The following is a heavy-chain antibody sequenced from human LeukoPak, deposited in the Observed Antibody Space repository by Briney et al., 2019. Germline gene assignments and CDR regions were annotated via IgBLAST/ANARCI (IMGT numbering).Heavy chain of an antibody. V-gene: IGHV4-39*01. CDR2: IYYSGST. Sequence: ETLSLTCTVSGGSISSSNYYWGWIRQPPGKGLEWIGTIYYSGSTYYNPSLKSRVTISVDTSKNQFSLKLNSVTAADTAVYYCARRHSSGWSPLYYFDYWGQGTLVTVSS. CDR3: ARRHSSGWSPLYYFDY. D-gene: IGHD6-19*01. CDR1: GGSISSSNYY. J-gene: IGHJ4*02.